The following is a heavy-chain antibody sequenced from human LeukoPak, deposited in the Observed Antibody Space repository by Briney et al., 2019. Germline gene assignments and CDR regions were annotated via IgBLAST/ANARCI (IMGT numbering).Heavy chain of an antibody. CDR1: GYTFTTCG. J-gene: IGHJ4*02. CDR2: ISAYNGNT. Sequence: ASVKVSCKASGYTFTTCGISWVRQAPGQGLEWMGWISAYNGNTNYAQKFQGRVTMTTDTSTSTAYMELRSLRSDETAVYYCARQCGSLCPFDYWGQGTLVTVSS. CDR3: ARQCGSLCPFDY. D-gene: IGHD1-26*01. V-gene: IGHV1-18*01.